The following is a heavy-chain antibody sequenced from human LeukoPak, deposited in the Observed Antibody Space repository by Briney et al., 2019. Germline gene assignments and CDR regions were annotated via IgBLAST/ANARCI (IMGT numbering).Heavy chain of an antibody. Sequence: GEFLKISCKGSGYSFTTYWIGWVRQKPGKGLEWMGIIYPGDSDTRYSPSFQGQVTISADKSISTAYLQWSSLKASDTAMYYCARPSTVNAFDIWGQGTMVTVSS. V-gene: IGHV5-51*01. CDR1: GYSFTTYW. CDR3: ARPSTVNAFDI. J-gene: IGHJ3*02. D-gene: IGHD5/OR15-5a*01. CDR2: IYPGDSDT.